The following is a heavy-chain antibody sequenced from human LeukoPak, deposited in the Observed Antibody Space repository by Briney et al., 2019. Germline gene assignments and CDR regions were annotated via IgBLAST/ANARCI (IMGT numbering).Heavy chain of an antibody. CDR3: ARAGLDRLDNTFDY. V-gene: IGHV1-8*01. CDR2: INPNSGDT. D-gene: IGHD3-16*01. Sequence: ASVKVSCKASGYTFTSYDINWVRQAPGQGLEWVGWINPNSGDTNYAQKFQGRVTMTRDMSTSTVYMELSSLRSEDTAVYYCARAGLDRLDNTFDYWGQGTLVTVSS. J-gene: IGHJ4*02. CDR1: GYTFTSYD.